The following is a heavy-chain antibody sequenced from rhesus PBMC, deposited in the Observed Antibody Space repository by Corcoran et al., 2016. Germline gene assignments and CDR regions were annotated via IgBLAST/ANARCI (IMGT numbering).Heavy chain of an antibody. CDR2: IYWDDDK. Sequence: QVTLKESGPALVKPTQTLTLTCPFSGFSLSTSGMGVGWIRQPSRKTLEWLALIYWDDDKRYSTSLKSRLTISKDTSKNQVVLTMTNMDPVDTATYYCARVLLSEYFDYWGQGVLVTVSS. CDR3: ARVLLSEYFDY. V-gene: IGHV2-1*01. CDR1: GFSLSTSGMG. D-gene: IGHD3-16*01. J-gene: IGHJ4*01.